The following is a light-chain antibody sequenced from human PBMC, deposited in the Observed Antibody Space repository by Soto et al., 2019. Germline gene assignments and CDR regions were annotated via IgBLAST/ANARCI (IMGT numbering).Light chain of an antibody. J-gene: IGKJ4*01. Sequence: EIVFTQSPGTLSLSPGERATLSCRASQTITTLAWYQRKPGQAPSLLIYGASTRATGIPARFSGSGSGTEFTLTINSLQSEDFAVYYCQQYSNWPLTFGGGTKVDIK. V-gene: IGKV3-15*01. CDR2: GAS. CDR1: QTITT. CDR3: QQYSNWPLT.